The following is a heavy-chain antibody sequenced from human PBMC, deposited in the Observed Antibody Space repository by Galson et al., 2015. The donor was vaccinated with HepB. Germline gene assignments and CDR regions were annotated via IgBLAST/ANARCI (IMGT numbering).Heavy chain of an antibody. CDR1: GGTFSSYA. CDR2: IIPILGIA. Sequence: SVKVSCKASGGTFSSYAISWVRQAPGQGLEWMGRIIPILGIANYAQKFQGRVTITADKSTSTAYMELSSLRSEDTAVYYCARGHGLVVPAALATSYWGQGTLVTVSS. D-gene: IGHD2-2*01. J-gene: IGHJ4*02. CDR3: ARGHGLVVPAALATSY. V-gene: IGHV1-69*04.